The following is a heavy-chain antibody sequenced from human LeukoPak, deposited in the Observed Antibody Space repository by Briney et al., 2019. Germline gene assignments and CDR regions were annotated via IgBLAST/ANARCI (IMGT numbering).Heavy chain of an antibody. J-gene: IGHJ5*02. CDR2: ISSSGSTI. D-gene: IGHD2-21*02. CDR3: ARELAYCGGDCYSGVFDP. CDR1: GFTFSDYY. V-gene: IGHV3-11*04. Sequence: GGSLRLSCAASGFTFSDYYMGWIRQAPGKGLEWVSYISSSGSTIYYADSVKGRFTISRDNAKNSLYLQMNSLRAEDTAVYYCARELAYCGGDCYSGVFDPWGQGTLVTVSS.